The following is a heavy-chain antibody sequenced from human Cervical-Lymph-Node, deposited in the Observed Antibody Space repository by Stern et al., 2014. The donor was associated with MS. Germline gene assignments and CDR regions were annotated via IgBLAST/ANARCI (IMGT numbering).Heavy chain of an antibody. Sequence: VQLVQSGPEVKKPGSSVKVSCKASGGSFKTYAITWVRQAPGKGPEWMGGTILMFASTNIAQRFQGRVTITADESTNTAYMEMRSLRTEDTAVYYCARDRNGEGVMAYWGQGTLVTVSS. J-gene: IGHJ4*02. V-gene: IGHV1-69*01. CDR1: GGSFKTYA. CDR3: ARDRNGEGVMAY. CDR2: TILMFAST. D-gene: IGHD3-16*01.